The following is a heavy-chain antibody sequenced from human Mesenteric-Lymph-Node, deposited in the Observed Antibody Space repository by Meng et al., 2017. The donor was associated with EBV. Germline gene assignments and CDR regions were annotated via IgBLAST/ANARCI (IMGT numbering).Heavy chain of an antibody. CDR1: GGPISVGGYY. D-gene: IGHD3-10*01. CDR2: IHYSGST. CDR3: ARENPARGNWFDP. J-gene: IGHJ5*02. V-gene: IGHV4-30-4*01. Sequence: QVQLPEAGPGSGKPSQTLALTLPGSGGPISVGGYYWSWIRQPPGKGLEWIGYIHYSGSTYYNPSLKSRVTISVDTSQNQFSLNLNSVTAADTAVYYCARENPARGNWFDPWGQGALVTVSS.